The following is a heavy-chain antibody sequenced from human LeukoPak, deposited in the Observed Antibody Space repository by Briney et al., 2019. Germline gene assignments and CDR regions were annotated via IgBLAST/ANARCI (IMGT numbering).Heavy chain of an antibody. CDR2: INHSGST. D-gene: IGHD3-16*01. Sequence: PSETLSLTCAVYGGSFSGYYWSWIRQPPGKGLEWIGEINHSGSTNYNPSLKSRVTISVDTSKNQFSLKLSSVTAADTAVYYCAREGGRPDYWGQGTLVTVSS. CDR3: AREGGRPDY. V-gene: IGHV4-34*01. J-gene: IGHJ4*02. CDR1: GGSFSGYY.